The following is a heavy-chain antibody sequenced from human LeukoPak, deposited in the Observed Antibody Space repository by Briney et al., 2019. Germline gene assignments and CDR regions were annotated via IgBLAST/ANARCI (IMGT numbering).Heavy chain of an antibody. CDR3: ARDQAIVGATTFDY. V-gene: IGHV1-46*01. J-gene: IGHJ4*02. Sequence: ASVKVSCKASGYTFTSYYMHWVRQAPGQELEWMGIINPGGGSTSYAQRFQGRVTMTRDMSTSTVYMELSSLRSEDTAVYYCARDQAIVGATTFDYWGQGTLVTVSS. CDR1: GYTFTSYY. D-gene: IGHD1-26*01. CDR2: INPGGGST.